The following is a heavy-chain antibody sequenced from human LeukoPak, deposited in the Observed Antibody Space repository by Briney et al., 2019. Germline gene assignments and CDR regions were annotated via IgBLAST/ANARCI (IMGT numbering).Heavy chain of an antibody. CDR2: INHSGST. Sequence: PSETLSLTCAVYGGSFSGYYWSWIRQPPGKGLEWIGEINHSGSTNYNPSLKSRVTISVDTSKNQFSLKLSSVTAADTAVYYCARAGLYYDCWSGYYPGNWFDPWGQGTLVTVSS. CDR3: ARAGLYYDCWSGYYPGNWFDP. D-gene: IGHD3-3*01. CDR1: GGSFSGYY. J-gene: IGHJ5*02. V-gene: IGHV4-34*01.